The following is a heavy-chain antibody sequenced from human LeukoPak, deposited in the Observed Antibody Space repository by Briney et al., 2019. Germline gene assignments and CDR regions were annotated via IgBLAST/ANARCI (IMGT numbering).Heavy chain of an antibody. CDR2: INHSGST. CDR3: ARSRGYSYGYHYYFDY. Sequence: SETLSLTCAVYGGSFSGYYWSWIRQPPGKGLEWIGEINHSGSTNYNPSLKSRVTISVDTSKNQFSLKLSSVTAADTAVYYCARSRGYSYGYHYYFDYWGQGTLVTVSS. J-gene: IGHJ4*02. CDR1: GGSFSGYY. V-gene: IGHV4-34*01. D-gene: IGHD5-18*01.